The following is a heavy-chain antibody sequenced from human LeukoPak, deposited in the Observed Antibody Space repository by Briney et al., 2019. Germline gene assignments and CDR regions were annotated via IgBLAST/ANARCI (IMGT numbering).Heavy chain of an antibody. J-gene: IGHJ4*02. Sequence: KPSETLSLTCAVHGGSLSGYYWSWIRQPPGKGLEWIGEINHSGSTKYSPSLNSRVAMSVDTSRNQFSLNLNSVTAADTAVYYCARSGSGFHSTFDFWGQGTLVTVSS. CDR2: INHSGST. CDR3: ARSGSGFHSTFDF. V-gene: IGHV4-34*01. CDR1: GGSLSGYY. D-gene: IGHD3-10*01.